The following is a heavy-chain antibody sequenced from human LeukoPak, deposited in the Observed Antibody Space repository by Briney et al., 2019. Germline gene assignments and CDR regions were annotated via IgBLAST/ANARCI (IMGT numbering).Heavy chain of an antibody. CDR3: ARQEYCSGGSCYTWFDP. J-gene: IGHJ5*02. V-gene: IGHV5-51*01. Sequence: GESLKISCEGYGYTFSTYWIGWVRQIPGKGLEWMGIIYPADSDIRYSPSFQGQVTISADRSISTAYLQWSSLKASDTAMYYCARQEYCSGGSCYTWFDPWGQGTLVTVSS. CDR2: IYPADSDI. CDR1: GYTFSTYW. D-gene: IGHD2-15*01.